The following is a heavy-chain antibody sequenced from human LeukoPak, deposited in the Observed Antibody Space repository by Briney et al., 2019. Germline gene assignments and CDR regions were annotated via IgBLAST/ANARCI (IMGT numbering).Heavy chain of an antibody. J-gene: IGHJ4*02. CDR1: GFTFSSYS. V-gene: IGHV3-21*01. Sequence: SGGSLRLSCAASGFTFSSYSMNWVRQAPGKGLEWVSSISSSSSYIYCADSVKGRFTISRDNAKNSLYLRMNSLRAEDTAVYYCARDRAFYFDYWGQGTLVTVSS. CDR2: ISSSSSYI. CDR3: ARDRAFYFDY.